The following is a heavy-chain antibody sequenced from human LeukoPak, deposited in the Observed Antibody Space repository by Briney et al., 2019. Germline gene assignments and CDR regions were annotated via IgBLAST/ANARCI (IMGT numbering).Heavy chain of an antibody. Sequence: PSETLSLTCTVSGGSISSDNYSWGWIRQPPGKGLEWIGYIYYSGSTYYHPSLRSQITITVETAKNQFSLKLSSVTAADTAVYYCARSSEGRYYYDSSGFSYYYYYMDVWGKGTTVTISS. CDR3: ARSSEGRYYYDSSGFSYYYYYMDV. CDR2: IYYSGST. J-gene: IGHJ6*03. D-gene: IGHD3-22*01. V-gene: IGHV4-61*01. CDR1: GGSISSDNYS.